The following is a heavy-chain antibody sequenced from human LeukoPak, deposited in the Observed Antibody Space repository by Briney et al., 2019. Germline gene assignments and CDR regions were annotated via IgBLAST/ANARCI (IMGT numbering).Heavy chain of an antibody. CDR3: AKGGGSRNFDY. D-gene: IGHD1-26*01. V-gene: IGHV3-23*01. J-gene: IGHJ4*02. CDR1: GFTFSNCA. CDR2: ISDSGGST. Sequence: GGSLSLSCAASGFTFSNCAMSWVSQAPGKGLEWVSLISDSGGSTYYADSVKGRFTISRDNSKNTLYLQMDSLRAEDTAVYYCAKGGGSRNFDYWGQGTLVTVSS.